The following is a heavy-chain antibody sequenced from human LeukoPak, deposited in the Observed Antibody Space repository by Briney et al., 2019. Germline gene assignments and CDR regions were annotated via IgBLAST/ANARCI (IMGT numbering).Heavy chain of an antibody. V-gene: IGHV4-4*07. Sequence: SETLSLTCDVSGGSISSSNWWNWIRQPAGKGLEWIGRIYSTGSTNCNPSLKSRVTMSVDRSKNQFSLNLSSVTAADTAVYYCARVWSGYYAIDPWGQGTLVTVSS. D-gene: IGHD3-3*01. CDR2: IYSTGST. CDR3: ARVWSGYYAIDP. J-gene: IGHJ5*02. CDR1: GGSISSSNW.